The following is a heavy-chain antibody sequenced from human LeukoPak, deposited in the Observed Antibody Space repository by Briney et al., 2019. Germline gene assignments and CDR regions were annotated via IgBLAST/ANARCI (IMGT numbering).Heavy chain of an antibody. CDR2: INRDESEK. J-gene: IGHJ4*02. Sequence: SGGSLRLSCAASEFAFYDYWMAWVRQAPGRRLEWVANINRDESEKYYVDSVKGRFTISRDNAKNSLYLQMNSLTAEDTAVYYCARERLLSAAGYFDHWGQGALVTVS. CDR3: ARERLLSAAGYFDH. V-gene: IGHV3-7*01. D-gene: IGHD6-25*01. CDR1: EFAFYDYW.